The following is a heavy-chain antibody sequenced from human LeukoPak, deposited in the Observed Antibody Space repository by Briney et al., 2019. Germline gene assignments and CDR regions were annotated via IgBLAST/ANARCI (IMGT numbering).Heavy chain of an antibody. CDR3: ARGGSGSFDY. V-gene: IGHV4-59*02. J-gene: IGHJ4*02. D-gene: IGHD6-19*01. CDR2: RYYSGGT. Sequence: SETLSLICTVSGASVTAHYWSWIRQPPGKGLERIAYRYYSGGTYSHPSLKTRVTMSVDRSKNQISLRLTSVTAADTAVYYCARGGSGSFDYWGQGSLAIVSS. CDR1: GASVTAHY.